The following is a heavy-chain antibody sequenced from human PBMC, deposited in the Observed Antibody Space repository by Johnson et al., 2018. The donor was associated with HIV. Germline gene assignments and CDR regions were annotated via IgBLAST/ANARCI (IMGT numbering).Heavy chain of an antibody. J-gene: IGHJ3*02. Sequence: VQLVESGGGLVQPGGSLRLSCAASGFTFSSYDMHWVRQATGKGLEWVSAIGTAGDTYYPGSVKGRFTISRENAKNSLYLQMNSLRAGDTAVYYCAKDPPGVDDIHAFDIWGQGTMVTVSS. CDR1: GFTFSSYD. CDR2: IGTAGDT. V-gene: IGHV3-13*01. D-gene: IGHD3-9*01. CDR3: AKDPPGVDDIHAFDI.